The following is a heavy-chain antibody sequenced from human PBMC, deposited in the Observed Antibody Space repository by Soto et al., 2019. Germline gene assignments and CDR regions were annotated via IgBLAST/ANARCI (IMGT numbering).Heavy chain of an antibody. CDR2: ISYDGSNK. CDR1: GFTFSSYG. V-gene: IGHV3-30*18. Sequence: QVQLVESGGGVVQPGRSLRLSCAASGFTFSSYGMHWVRQAPGKGLEWVAVISYDGSNKYYADSVKGRFTISRDNSKNTLYLQMNGLRAEDTGVYDCAKDGGPQEAGPDWYFDLRGRGTLVTVSS. CDR3: AKDGGPQEAGPDWYFDL. D-gene: IGHD6-19*01. J-gene: IGHJ2*01.